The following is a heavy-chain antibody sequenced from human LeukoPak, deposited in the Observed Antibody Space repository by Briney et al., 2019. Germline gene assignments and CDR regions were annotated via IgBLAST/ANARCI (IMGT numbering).Heavy chain of an antibody. Sequence: PSETLSLTCTVSGGSISSYYWSWIRQPPGKGLGWIGYIYYSGSTNYNPSLKSRVTISVYTSKNQFSLKLSSVTAADTAVYYCARYSNYGIGPWGQGTLVTVSS. CDR2: IYYSGST. CDR1: GGSISSYY. CDR3: ARYSNYGIGP. J-gene: IGHJ5*02. D-gene: IGHD4-11*01. V-gene: IGHV4-59*01.